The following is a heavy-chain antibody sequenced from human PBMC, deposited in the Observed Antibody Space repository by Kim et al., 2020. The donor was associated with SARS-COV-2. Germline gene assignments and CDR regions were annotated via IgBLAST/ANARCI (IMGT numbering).Heavy chain of an antibody. J-gene: IGHJ5*02. V-gene: IGHV4-34*01. CDR2: INHSGST. Sequence: SETLSLTCAVYGGSFSGYYWSWIRQPPGKGLEWIGEINHSGSTNYNPSLKSRVTISVDTSKNQFSLKLSSVTAADTAVYYCARDGYCSSTSCSNGAWFDPWGQGTLVTVSS. CDR3: ARDGYCSSTSCSNGAWFDP. CDR1: GGSFSGYY. D-gene: IGHD2-2*01.